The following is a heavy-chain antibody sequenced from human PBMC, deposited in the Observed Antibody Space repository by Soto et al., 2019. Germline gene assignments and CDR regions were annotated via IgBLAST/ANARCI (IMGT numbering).Heavy chain of an antibody. CDR1: GFTFSNAW. Sequence: KPGGSLRLSCAASGFTFSNAWMSWVRQAPGKGLEWVGRIKSKTDGGTTDYAAPVKGRFTISRDDSKNTLYLQMNSLKTEDTAVYYCTWGSDYYYYYGMDVWGQGTTVTVS. D-gene: IGHD1-26*01. J-gene: IGHJ6*02. CDR2: IKSKTDGGTT. CDR3: TWGSDYYYYYGMDV. V-gene: IGHV3-15*01.